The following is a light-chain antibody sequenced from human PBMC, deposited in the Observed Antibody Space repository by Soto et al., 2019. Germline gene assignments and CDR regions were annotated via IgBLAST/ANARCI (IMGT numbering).Light chain of an antibody. V-gene: IGKV1-5*01. CDR3: LQYSSHSWT. CDR2: DAS. J-gene: IGKJ1*01. Sequence: DIQMTQSPSTLSASIGDRVTITCRASRSISDWLAWYQQKPGKAPELLIFDASSLKSGVPSRFSGSGSGTEFTLTISRLQPDGVATYHCLQYSSHSWTFGQGTKVDIK. CDR1: RSISDW.